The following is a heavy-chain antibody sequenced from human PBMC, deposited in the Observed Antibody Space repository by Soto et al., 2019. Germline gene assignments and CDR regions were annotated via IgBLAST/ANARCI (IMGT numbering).Heavy chain of an antibody. Sequence: QVQLVESGGGVVQPGRSLRLSCAASGFTFSSYGMHWVRQAPGKGLEWVAVISYDGSNKYYADSVKGRFTISRDNSKXSLYLQMNSLRAEDTAVYYCAKGLGDPFSYYYGMDVWGQGTTVTVSS. J-gene: IGHJ6*02. V-gene: IGHV3-30*18. CDR3: AKGLGDPFSYYYGMDV. D-gene: IGHD2-21*01. CDR1: GFTFSSYG. CDR2: ISYDGSNK.